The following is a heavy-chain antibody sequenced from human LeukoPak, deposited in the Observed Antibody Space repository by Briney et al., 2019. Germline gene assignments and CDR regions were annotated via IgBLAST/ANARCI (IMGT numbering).Heavy chain of an antibody. CDR3: ARDYREQWLVLRQFDY. D-gene: IGHD6-19*01. Sequence: ASVKVSCKASGYTFTGYYMHWVRQAPGQGLEWMGWINPNSGGTNYAQKFQGRVTMTRDTSTSTVYMELSSLRSEDTAVYYCARDYREQWLVLRQFDYWGQGTLVTVSS. V-gene: IGHV1-2*02. CDR2: INPNSGGT. J-gene: IGHJ4*02. CDR1: GYTFTGYY.